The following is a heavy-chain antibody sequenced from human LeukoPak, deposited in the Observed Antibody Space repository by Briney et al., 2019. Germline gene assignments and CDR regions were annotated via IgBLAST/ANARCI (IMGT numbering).Heavy chain of an antibody. J-gene: IGHJ5*02. CDR2: FAPGDGET. V-gene: IGHV1-24*01. CDR3: ARSLTLDP. CDR1: GYSLTEVS. D-gene: IGHD3-9*01. Sequence: GASVKVSCKISGYSLTEVSMHWVRQAPGKGLEWMGGFAPGDGETIYAQNFQGRHIVTEDTSTDTAYMELSSLRSDDTAVYYCARSLTLDPWGQGTLVTVSS.